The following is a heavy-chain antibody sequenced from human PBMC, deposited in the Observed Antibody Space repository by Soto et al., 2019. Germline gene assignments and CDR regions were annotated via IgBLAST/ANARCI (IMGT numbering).Heavy chain of an antibody. CDR1: GGSISNFY. V-gene: IGHV4-59*01. CDR2: IYSSGST. Sequence: SETLSLTCTVSGGSISNFYWSWIRQPPGKRLEWIGYIYSSGSTNYNPSLKSRVAISLDTSKNQFSLTLSSVTAADTAVYYCARALNHWDYGDPYYFNYWGQGTLVTVSS. J-gene: IGHJ4*02. CDR3: ARALNHWDYGDPYYFNY. D-gene: IGHD4-17*01.